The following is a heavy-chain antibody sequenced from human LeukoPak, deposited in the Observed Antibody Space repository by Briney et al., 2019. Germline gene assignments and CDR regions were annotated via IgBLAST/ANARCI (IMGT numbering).Heavy chain of an antibody. Sequence: GGSLRLSCAASGFTFSSYGMSWVRQAPGKGLEWVSAITATSSSTHDADSVQGRFTISRDNSKNTLYLQMNSLRPEDTAIYYCAKLDPTTANWGQGTLVTVSS. D-gene: IGHD1-1*01. CDR1: GFTFSSYG. V-gene: IGHV3-23*01. CDR2: ITATSSST. CDR3: AKLDPTTAN. J-gene: IGHJ4*02.